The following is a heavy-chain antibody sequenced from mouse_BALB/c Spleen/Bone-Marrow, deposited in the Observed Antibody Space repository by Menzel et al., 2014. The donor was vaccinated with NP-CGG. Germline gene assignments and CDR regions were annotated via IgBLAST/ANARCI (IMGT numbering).Heavy chain of an antibody. CDR3: SRLDSFAY. CDR2: IDPANGNT. CDR1: GFNIKDTY. V-gene: IGHV14-3*02. J-gene: IGHJ3*01. Sequence: EVKLQESGAELVKPGASVKLSCTASGFNIKDTYMHWVKQRPEQGLEWIGRIDPANGNTKYDPKLQGKATITADTPSNPPYLQLSSLTSEDTAVYYCSRLDSFAYWGQGTLVPVSA.